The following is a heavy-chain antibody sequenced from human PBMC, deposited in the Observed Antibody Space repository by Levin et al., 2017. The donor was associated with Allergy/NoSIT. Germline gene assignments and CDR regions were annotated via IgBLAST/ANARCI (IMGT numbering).Heavy chain of an antibody. Sequence: SQTLSLTCTVSGGSISSSSYYWGWIRQPPGKGLEWIGSIYYSGSTYYNPSLKSRVTISVDTSKNQFSLKLSSVTAADTAVYYCAREPEWNYVFKASLRAFDIWGQGTMVTVSS. CDR3: AREPEWNYVFKASLRAFDI. CDR2: IYYSGST. D-gene: IGHD1-7*01. V-gene: IGHV4-39*07. J-gene: IGHJ3*02. CDR1: GGSISSSSYY.